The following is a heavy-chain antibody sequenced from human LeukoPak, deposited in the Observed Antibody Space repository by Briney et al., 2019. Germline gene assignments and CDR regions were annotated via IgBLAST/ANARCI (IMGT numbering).Heavy chain of an antibody. D-gene: IGHD6-19*01. V-gene: IGHV3-48*02. CDR3: AKGHYSSGWSHFES. CDR2: ISSSSSTI. CDR1: GFTFSSYS. J-gene: IGHJ4*02. Sequence: PGGSLRLSCAASGFTFSSYSMNWVRQAPGKGLEWVSYISSSSSTIYYADSVKGRFTISRDNAKNSLYLQMNSLRDEDTAVYYCAKGHYSSGWSHFESWGQGTLVTVSS.